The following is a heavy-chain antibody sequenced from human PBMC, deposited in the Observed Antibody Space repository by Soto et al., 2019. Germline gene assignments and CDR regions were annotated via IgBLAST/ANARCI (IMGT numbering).Heavy chain of an antibody. J-gene: IGHJ6*02. CDR1: GGSISGSGYY. CDR3: SRDVLRYFDWSAPPTGMDI. V-gene: IGHV4-31*03. D-gene: IGHD3-9*01. Sequence: SETLSLTCTVSGGSISGSGYYWSWVRQHPGKGLEWIGDIYYSGRTNYNPSLKSRVTISVDTSKNQFSLKLTAVIAADTAVYYCSRDVLRYFDWSAPPTGMDIWGQGTTVTSP. CDR2: IYYSGRT.